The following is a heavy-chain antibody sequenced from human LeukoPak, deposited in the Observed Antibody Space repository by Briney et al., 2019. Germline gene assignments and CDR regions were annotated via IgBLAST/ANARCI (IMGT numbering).Heavy chain of an antibody. J-gene: IGHJ3*02. D-gene: IGHD2-2*01. CDR1: GFTFSSYA. Sequence: PGGSLRLSCAASGFTFSSYAMHWVRQAPGKGLEWVAVISYDGSNKYYADSGKGRFTISRDNSKNTLCLQMNSLRAEDTAVYYCAREGDIVVVPAASTDAFDIWGQGTMVTVSS. V-gene: IGHV3-30-3*01. CDR2: ISYDGSNK. CDR3: AREGDIVVVPAASTDAFDI.